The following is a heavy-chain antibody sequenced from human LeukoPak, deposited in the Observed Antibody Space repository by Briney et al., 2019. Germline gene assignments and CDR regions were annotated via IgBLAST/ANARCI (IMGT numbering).Heavy chain of an antibody. J-gene: IGHJ4*02. CDR2: IYSDIT. CDR3: AKANWVTNADGFW. CDR1: GFTSSNYA. Sequence: PGGSLRLSCAGSGFTSSNYAMHWVRQAPGKGLDWVSRIYSDITLNADSETVRFTITSSDYKTTVYLQLNNLRVEDTAIYYCAKANWVTNADGFWWGQGTEDSVCS. V-gene: IGHV3-23*05. D-gene: IGHD3-3*01.